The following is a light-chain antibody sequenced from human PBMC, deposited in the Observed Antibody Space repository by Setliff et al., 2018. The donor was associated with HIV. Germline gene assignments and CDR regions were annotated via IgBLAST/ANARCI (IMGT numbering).Light chain of an antibody. CDR1: SSDVGGYSF. CDR3: SSYTSSTPLDV. J-gene: IGLJ1*01. V-gene: IGLV2-14*03. Sequence: QSVLTQPASVSGSPGQSITISCTGASSDVGGYSFVSWYQQHPGKAPKLMIYDVSYRPSGVSDRFSGSKSGNTASLTISGLQAEDEADYYCSSYTSSTPLDVFGTGTKGTVL. CDR2: DVS.